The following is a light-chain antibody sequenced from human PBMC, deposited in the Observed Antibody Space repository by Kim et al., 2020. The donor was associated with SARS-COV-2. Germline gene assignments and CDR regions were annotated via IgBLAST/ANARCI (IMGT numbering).Light chain of an antibody. V-gene: IGKV1-33*01. CDR3: EQYDELTRT. CDR1: DEISNN. CDR2: DAS. Sequence: DIQMTQSPSSLSASVGDRVTITCQASDEISNNFNWYQWKPGKAPNLLIYDASNLETGVPSRFRGSGSGTDFALTISTLQTEDFATYICEQYDELTRTFWGGTTREIK. J-gene: IGKJ4*01.